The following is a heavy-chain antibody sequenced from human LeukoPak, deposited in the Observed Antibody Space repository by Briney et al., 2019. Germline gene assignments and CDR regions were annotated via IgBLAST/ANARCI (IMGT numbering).Heavy chain of an antibody. J-gene: IGHJ1*01. V-gene: IGHV4-34*01. CDR2: INHSGST. Sequence: SETLSLTCAVNGGSFTGLYWNWIRQPPGKGLEWIGEINHSGSTSYNPSLKSRATISVDTSRNQFSLKLSSMTAADTAVYYCLVAAAAQGSQHWGQGTLVTVSS. CDR1: GGSFTGLY. D-gene: IGHD6-13*01. CDR3: LVAAAAQGSQH.